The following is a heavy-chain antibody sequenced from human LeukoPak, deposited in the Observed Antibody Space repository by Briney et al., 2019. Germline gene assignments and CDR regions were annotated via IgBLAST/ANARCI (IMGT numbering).Heavy chain of an antibody. D-gene: IGHD3-10*01. Sequence: GSLKLSCAASGFTFSDSAMHWVRQASGKGLEWVALISYDGTKTYYAESVKGRFTVSRDNSKNTLFLQMNSLSAEDTAMYYCEREWFGESNWGQGTLVIVSS. CDR1: GFTFSDSA. V-gene: IGHV3-30*04. J-gene: IGHJ4*02. CDR3: EREWFGESN. CDR2: ISYDGTKT.